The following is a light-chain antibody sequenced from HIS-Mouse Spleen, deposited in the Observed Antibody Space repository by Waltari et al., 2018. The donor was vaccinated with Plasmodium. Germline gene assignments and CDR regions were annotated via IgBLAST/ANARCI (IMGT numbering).Light chain of an antibody. CDR3: SSYAGSNNLV. Sequence: QSALTQPPSASGSPGQSVPISCTGTSSHVGGYNYVSWYQQHPGKAPKLMIYEVSKRPSGFPDRFSGSKSGNTASLTVSGLQAEDEADYYCSSYAGSNNLVFGGGTKLTVL. CDR2: EVS. J-gene: IGLJ2*01. V-gene: IGLV2-8*01. CDR1: SSHVGGYNY.